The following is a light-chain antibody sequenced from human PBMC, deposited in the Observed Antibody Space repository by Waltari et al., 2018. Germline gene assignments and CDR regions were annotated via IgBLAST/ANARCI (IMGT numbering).Light chain of an antibody. J-gene: IGKJ4*01. CDR1: QSVSSY. Sequence: EIVLTQSPATLSLSPGERATLSCRASQSVSSYLGWYQQKPGQAPRLLIYDTSNRATGIPARFSGSGSGTDFTLTISSLEPEDFAVYYCQQRSNWPLTFGGGTKVEI. CDR2: DTS. V-gene: IGKV3-11*01. CDR3: QQRSNWPLT.